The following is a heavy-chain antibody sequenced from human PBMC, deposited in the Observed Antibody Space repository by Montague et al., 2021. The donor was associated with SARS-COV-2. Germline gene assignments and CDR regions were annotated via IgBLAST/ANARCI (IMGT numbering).Heavy chain of an antibody. D-gene: IGHD3-22*01. CDR1: VSTSSSSSYY. Sequence: SETLSLTCTVSVSTSSSSSYYWGWIRQPPGKWLEWIGSSCYTGCTYYNQSLKSLATISVDTSKNQFSLKLSSVTAADTAVYYCARHGNTRIAMIVVVIGYFDYWGQGTLVTVSS. CDR2: SCYTGCT. J-gene: IGHJ4*02. V-gene: IGHV4-39*01. CDR3: ARHGNTRIAMIVVVIGYFDY.